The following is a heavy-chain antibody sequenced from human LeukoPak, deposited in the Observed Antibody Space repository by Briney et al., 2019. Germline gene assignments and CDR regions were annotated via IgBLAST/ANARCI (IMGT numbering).Heavy chain of an antibody. D-gene: IGHD5-18*01. CDR3: ARGVDTAMAFWGGSGAFDI. J-gene: IGHJ3*02. Sequence: SETLSLTCTVSGGSISSYYWSWIRQPPGKGLEWIGYIYYSGSTNYNPPLKSRVTISVDTSKNQFSLKLSSVTAADTAVYYCARGVDTAMAFWGGSGAFDIWGQGTMVTVSS. CDR1: GGSISSYY. V-gene: IGHV4-59*01. CDR2: IYYSGST.